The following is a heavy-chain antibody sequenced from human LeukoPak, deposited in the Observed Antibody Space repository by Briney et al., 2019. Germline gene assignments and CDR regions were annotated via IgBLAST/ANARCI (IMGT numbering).Heavy chain of an antibody. D-gene: IGHD3-22*01. CDR2: AYYRSKWYN. CDR3: AREGYYDSSGYPARYNWFDP. V-gene: IGHV6-1*01. CDR1: GDSVSSNSAA. Sequence: SQTLSLTCAISGDSVSSNSAAWNWIRQSPSRGLERLGRAYYRSKWYNDYAVSVKSRITINPDTSKNQFSLQLNSVTPEDTAVYYCAREGYYDSSGYPARYNWFDPWGQGTLVTVSS. J-gene: IGHJ5*02.